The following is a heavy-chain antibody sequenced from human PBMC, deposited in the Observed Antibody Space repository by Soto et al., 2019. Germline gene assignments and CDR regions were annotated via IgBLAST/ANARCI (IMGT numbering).Heavy chain of an antibody. D-gene: IGHD6-13*01. Sequence: GESLKISCQSSGYTFSNFWIGWVRQLPGKGLEWMGIVYPGDHETRYSPSFHGKVTISADRSINTAYLQWNSLEASDTAFYFCARSPRSSPYFDYWGQGALVTVSS. CDR2: VYPGDHET. V-gene: IGHV5-51*01. CDR3: ARSPRSSPYFDY. CDR1: GYTFSNFW. J-gene: IGHJ4*02.